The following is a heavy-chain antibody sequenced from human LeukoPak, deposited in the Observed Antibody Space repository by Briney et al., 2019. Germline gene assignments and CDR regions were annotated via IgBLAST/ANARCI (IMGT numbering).Heavy chain of an antibody. CDR2: IYSDSST. D-gene: IGHD3-22*01. Sequence: GGSLRLSCAASGFSFSSQNMSWVRQAPGKGLEWVSVIYSDSSTYYADSVKGRFTISRDNSKNTLYLQMNSLRAEDTAVYYCARGPSDYYDSSGYPFLYYYYGMDVWGQGTTVTVSS. CDR1: GFSFSSQN. V-gene: IGHV3-66*02. CDR3: ARGPSDYYDSSGYPFLYYYYGMDV. J-gene: IGHJ6*02.